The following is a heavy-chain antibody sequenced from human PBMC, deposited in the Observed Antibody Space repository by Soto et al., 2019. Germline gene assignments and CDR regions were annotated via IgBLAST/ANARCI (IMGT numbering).Heavy chain of an antibody. V-gene: IGHV4-59*01. Sequence: SETLSLTCTVSGGSISSYYWSWIRQPPGKGLEWIGYIHYSGSTNYNPSLKNRVTISLDTSKNQFSLKLNSVTAADTAVYYCATGTCSGCHPPTGDAFDIWGQGTMVTVS. CDR3: ATGTCSGCHPPTGDAFDI. CDR1: GGSISSYY. CDR2: IHYSGST. D-gene: IGHD6-19*01. J-gene: IGHJ3*02.